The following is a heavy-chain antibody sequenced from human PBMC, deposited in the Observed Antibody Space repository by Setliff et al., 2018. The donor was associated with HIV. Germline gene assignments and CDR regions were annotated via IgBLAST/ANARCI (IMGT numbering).Heavy chain of an antibody. Sequence: TSETLSLTCAVYSGSFSGYRWTWIRQPPGKGLEWIGEISHSGTTTYSPSLESRVSISPDTSKNQFSLKLSSVTAADTAVYYCARSDSGYRSSWPLGYWGQGTLVTVSS. J-gene: IGHJ4*02. CDR2: ISHSGTT. D-gene: IGHD6-13*01. CDR3: ARSDSGYRSSWPLGY. V-gene: IGHV4-34*01. CDR1: SGSFSGYR.